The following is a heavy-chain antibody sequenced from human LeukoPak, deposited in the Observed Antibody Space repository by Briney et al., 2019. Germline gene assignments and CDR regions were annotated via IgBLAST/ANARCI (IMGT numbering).Heavy chain of an antibody. CDR1: GFTFSSFS. D-gene: IGHD3-16*01. V-gene: IGHV3-7*05. CDR2: IQQDGSER. Sequence: GGSLRLSCAASGFTFSSFSMSGVRQSPGKGLEGVANIQQDGSERYYVDSVKGRFTISRDNAKNSLYLQMNSLRAEDSAVYYCARGRGSDYWGQGTLVTVSS. CDR3: ARGRGSDY. J-gene: IGHJ4*02.